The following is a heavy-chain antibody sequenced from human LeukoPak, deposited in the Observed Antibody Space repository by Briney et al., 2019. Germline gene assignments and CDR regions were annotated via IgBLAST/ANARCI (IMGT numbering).Heavy chain of an antibody. D-gene: IGHD4-23*01. CDR2: IIPIFGTA. CDR3: ARVARDYGGNSGDWYFDL. Sequence: GASVKVSCKASGGTFISYAISWVRQAPGQGLEWMGGIIPIFGTANYAQKFQGRVTITADESTSTAYMELSSLRSEDTAVYYCARVARDYGGNSGDWYFDLWGRGTLVTVSS. J-gene: IGHJ2*01. CDR1: GGTFISYA. V-gene: IGHV1-69*13.